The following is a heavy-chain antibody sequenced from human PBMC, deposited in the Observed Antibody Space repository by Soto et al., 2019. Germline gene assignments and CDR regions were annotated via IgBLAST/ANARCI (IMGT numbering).Heavy chain of an antibody. CDR1: VYTFTSYD. Sequence: ASVKVSCKASVYTFTSYDINWVRQATGQGLEWMGWMNPNSGNTGYAQKFQGRVTMTRNTSISTAYMELSSLRSEDTAVYYCASEACSGGSCYPSDAFDIWGQGTMVTVSS. CDR3: ASEACSGGSCYPSDAFDI. V-gene: IGHV1-8*01. CDR2: MNPNSGNT. J-gene: IGHJ3*02. D-gene: IGHD2-15*01.